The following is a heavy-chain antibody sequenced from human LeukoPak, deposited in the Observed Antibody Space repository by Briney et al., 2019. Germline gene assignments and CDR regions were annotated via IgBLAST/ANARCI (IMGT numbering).Heavy chain of an antibody. J-gene: IGHJ4*02. Sequence: PSETLSLTCTVSGGSISSYYWSWIRQPPGKGLEWIGYIYYSGGTNYNPSLKSRVTISVGTSKNQFSLKLSSVTAADTAVYYCARAVFSYCSGGSCPYFDYWGQGTLVTVSS. CDR1: GGSISSYY. CDR3: ARAVFSYCSGGSCPYFDY. D-gene: IGHD2-15*01. CDR2: IYYSGGT. V-gene: IGHV4-59*01.